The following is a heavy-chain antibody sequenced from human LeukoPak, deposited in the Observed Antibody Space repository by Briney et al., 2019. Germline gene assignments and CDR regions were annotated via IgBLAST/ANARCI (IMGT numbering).Heavy chain of an antibody. D-gene: IGHD3-22*01. CDR2: ISGSGGST. Sequence: GGSLRLSCAASGFTFSSYAMSWVRQAPGKGLEWVSAISGSGGSTYYADSVKGRFTISRDNSKNTLYLQMNSLRAEDTAVYYCANFDSSGYSQINIWGQGTMVTVSS. V-gene: IGHV3-23*01. CDR1: GFTFSSYA. J-gene: IGHJ3*02. CDR3: ANFDSSGYSQINI.